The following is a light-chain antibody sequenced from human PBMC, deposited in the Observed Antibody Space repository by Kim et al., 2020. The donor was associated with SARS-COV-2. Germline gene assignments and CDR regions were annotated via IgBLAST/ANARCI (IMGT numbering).Light chain of an antibody. CDR3: QQYTNWPLT. CDR2: GAA. Sequence: VLPGERVTLSCRASQTVSSYLAWYQQKPGQAPRLLIYGAAIRATGIPARFSGSGSGTDFTLTINSLQSEDFAVYYCQQYTNWPLTFGGGTKVDIK. CDR1: QTVSSY. V-gene: IGKV3D-15*01. J-gene: IGKJ4*01.